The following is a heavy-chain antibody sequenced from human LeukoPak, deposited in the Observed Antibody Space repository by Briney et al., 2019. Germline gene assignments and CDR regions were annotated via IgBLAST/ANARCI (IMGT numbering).Heavy chain of an antibody. D-gene: IGHD3-10*01. J-gene: IGHJ3*02. CDR3: ASASITMVRGVIIKARAFDI. CDR1: GYTFTSYY. V-gene: IGHV1-46*01. CDR2: INPSGGST. Sequence: ASVKVSCKASGYTFTSYYMHWVRQAPGQGLEWMGIINPSGGSTSYAQKFQGRVTMTRDTSTSTVYMELSSLRSEDTAVYYCASASITMVRGVIIKARAFDIWGQGTMVTVSS.